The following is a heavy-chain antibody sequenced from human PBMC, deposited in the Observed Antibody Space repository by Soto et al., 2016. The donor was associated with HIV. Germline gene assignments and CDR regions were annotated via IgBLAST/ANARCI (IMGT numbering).Heavy chain of an antibody. J-gene: IGHJ4*02. CDR3: ARALLLWSLGDGYFDY. D-gene: IGHD3-10*01. V-gene: IGHV4-61*01. CDR2: IYYSGST. Sequence: QVQLQESGPGLVKPSETLSLTCTVSGGFVSSGSYYWSWIRQPPGKGLEWIGYIYYSGSTNYNPSLKSRVTISVDTSKNQFSLKLSSVTAADTAVYYCARALLLWSLGDGYFDYWGQGTLVTVSS. CDR1: GGFVSSGSYY.